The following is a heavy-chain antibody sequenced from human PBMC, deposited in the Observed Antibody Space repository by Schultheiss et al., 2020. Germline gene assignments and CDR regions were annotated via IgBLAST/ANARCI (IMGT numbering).Heavy chain of an antibody. J-gene: IGHJ6*02. Sequence: SETLSLTCAVYGGSFSGYYWSWIRQPPGKGLEWIGEINHSGSTNYNPSLKSRVTISVDTSKNQFSLKLSSVTAADTAVYYCASGGEGYCSGGSCYSGQGYYYYGRDVWGQGTTVTVAS. CDR1: GGSFSGYY. CDR2: INHSGST. CDR3: ASGGEGYCSGGSCYSGQGYYYYGRDV. V-gene: IGHV4-34*09. D-gene: IGHD2-15*01.